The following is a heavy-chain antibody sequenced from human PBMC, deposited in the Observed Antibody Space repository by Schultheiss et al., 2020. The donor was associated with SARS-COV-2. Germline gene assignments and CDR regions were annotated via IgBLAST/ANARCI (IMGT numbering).Heavy chain of an antibody. V-gene: IGHV1-2*02. J-gene: IGHJ5*02. D-gene: IGHD1-1*01. CDR2: INPNSGGT. Sequence: ASVKVSCKASGYTFTGYYMHWVRQAPGQGLEWMGWINPNSGGTNYAQKFQGRVTMTRDTSISTAYMELSRLRSDDTAVYYCATEGGRTEYWFDPWGQGTLVTVSS. CDR3: ATEGGRTEYWFDP. CDR1: GYTFTGYY.